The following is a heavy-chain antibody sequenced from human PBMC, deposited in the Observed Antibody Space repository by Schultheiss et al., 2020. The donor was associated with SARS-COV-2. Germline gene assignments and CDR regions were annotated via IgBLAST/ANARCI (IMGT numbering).Heavy chain of an antibody. Sequence: SETLSLTCTVSGGSISSSSYYWGWIRQPPGKGLEWIGEINHSGSTYYNPSLKSRVTISVDTSKNQFSLKLSSVTAADTAVYYCARSARGNWFDPWGQGTLVTVSS. CDR2: INHSGST. D-gene: IGHD6-6*01. V-gene: IGHV4-39*01. CDR3: ARSARGNWFDP. CDR1: GGSISSSSYY. J-gene: IGHJ5*02.